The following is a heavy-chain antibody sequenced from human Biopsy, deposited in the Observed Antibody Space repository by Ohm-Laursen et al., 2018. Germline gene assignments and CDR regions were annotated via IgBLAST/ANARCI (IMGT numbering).Heavy chain of an antibody. J-gene: IGHJ5*02. CDR3: ATVRGLVWFGELIA. CDR1: GGTFSNYG. Sequence: SVKVSCKAPGGTFSNYGVNWVRQAPGQGLEWMGGIIPLFGTTNYAQKFQGRVTITADKSTGTAYMELSSLRSDDTAIYYCATVRGLVWFGELIAWGQGTLVTVSS. CDR2: IIPLFGTT. D-gene: IGHD3-10*01. V-gene: IGHV1-69*06.